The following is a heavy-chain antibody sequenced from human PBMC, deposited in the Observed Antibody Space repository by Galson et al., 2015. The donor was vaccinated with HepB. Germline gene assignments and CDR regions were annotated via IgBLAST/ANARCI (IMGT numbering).Heavy chain of an antibody. Sequence: SLRLSCAASGFTFSDYYMSWIRQAPGKGLEWVSYISSSGSTIYYADSVKGRFTISRDNAKNSLYLQMNSLRAEDTAVYYCAREVGDYVLYYYYYMDVWGKGTTVTVSS. CDR1: GFTFSDYY. CDR2: ISSSGSTI. CDR3: AREVGDYVLYYYYYMDV. J-gene: IGHJ6*03. V-gene: IGHV3-11*01. D-gene: IGHD4-17*01.